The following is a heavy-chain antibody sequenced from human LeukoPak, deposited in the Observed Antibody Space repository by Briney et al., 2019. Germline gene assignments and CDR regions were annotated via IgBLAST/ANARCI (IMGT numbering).Heavy chain of an antibody. J-gene: IGHJ4*02. V-gene: IGHV4-39*01. CDR3: ARREMVYATLDY. Sequence: SETLSLTCTVSGGSISSSSYYRGWIRQPPGKGLEWIGSIYYSGSTYYNPSLKSRVTISVDTSKNQFSLKLSSVTAADTAVYYCARREMVYATLDYWGQGTLVTVSS. D-gene: IGHD2-8*01. CDR1: GGSISSSSYY. CDR2: IYYSGST.